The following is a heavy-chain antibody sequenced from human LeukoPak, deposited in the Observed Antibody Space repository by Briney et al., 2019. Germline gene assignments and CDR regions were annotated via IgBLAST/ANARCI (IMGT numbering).Heavy chain of an antibody. J-gene: IGHJ4*02. CDR1: GFTFRSYW. D-gene: IGHD3-22*01. CDR2: MNQDGSKI. Sequence: PGGSLRLSCAASGFTFRSYWMTWVRQAPGKGLEWVAKMNQDGSKIYYVDSLKGRFTISRDNAKNSLYLQMNGLRAEDTAVYYCARGSSGYYIGYFDFWGQGTLVTVSS. V-gene: IGHV3-7*01. CDR3: ARGSSGYYIGYFDF.